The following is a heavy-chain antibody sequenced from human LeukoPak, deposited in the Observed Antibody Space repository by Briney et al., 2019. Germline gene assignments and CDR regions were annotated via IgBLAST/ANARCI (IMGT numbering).Heavy chain of an antibody. V-gene: IGHV4-59*01. CDR2: IYNSGTT. J-gene: IGHJ4*02. Sequence: SETLSLTCTVSGGSISSYYWTWVRQPPGKGLEWIGYIYNSGTTNYNPSLESRVAMSVDTSKNRFSLRLRSVTAADTAIYFCARQKRDIVDHWGQGTLVTVSS. CDR1: GGSISSYY. CDR3: ARQKRDIVDH. D-gene: IGHD2-21*01.